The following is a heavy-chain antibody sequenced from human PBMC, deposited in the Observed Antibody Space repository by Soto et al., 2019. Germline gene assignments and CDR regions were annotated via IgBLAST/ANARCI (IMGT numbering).Heavy chain of an antibody. V-gene: IGHV1-18*01. J-gene: IGHJ4*02. CDR3: ARNHYLPRMSYFDN. CDR2: ISANNGNT. Sequence: ASVKVSCKASGYTFTSYGISWVQQAPGQGLEWMGWISANNGNTNNAQKPQGRVTMTTDTCTSTAYMELRSLRSDDTAVYYCARNHYLPRMSYFDNWGKGSLVAISS. CDR1: GYTFTSYG. D-gene: IGHD3-10*01.